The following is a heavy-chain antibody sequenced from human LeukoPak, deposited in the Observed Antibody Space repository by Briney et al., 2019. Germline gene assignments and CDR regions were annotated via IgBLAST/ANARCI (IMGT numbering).Heavy chain of an antibody. V-gene: IGHV3-23*01. D-gene: IGHD7-27*01. Sequence: GGSLRLSCAVSGLTFSNFAMSWVRQAPGKGLEWVSAISGSGGPTYHADSVKGRFTISRDNSKNTLYLQMNSLRAEDTAVYYCASLIGAGYYYMDVWGKGTTVTVSS. CDR1: GLTFSNFA. J-gene: IGHJ6*03. CDR3: ASLIGAGYYYMDV. CDR2: ISGSGGPT.